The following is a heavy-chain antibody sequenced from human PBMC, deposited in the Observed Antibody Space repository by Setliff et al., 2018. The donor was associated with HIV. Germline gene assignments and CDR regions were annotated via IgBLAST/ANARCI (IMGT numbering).Heavy chain of an antibody. J-gene: IGHJ5*02. D-gene: IGHD3-10*01. CDR3: ARDHVFGSRTGFDP. CDR1: GGPLNCRNW. V-gene: IGHV4-4*02. Sequence: PSETLSLTCAVSGGPLNCRNWWSWVRQPPGKGLEWIGEVFHSGSANSNASLRSRVMISVDTSKNQFSLKLSAVTAADTAVYYCARDHVFGSRTGFDPWGPGILVTVSS. CDR2: VFHSGSA.